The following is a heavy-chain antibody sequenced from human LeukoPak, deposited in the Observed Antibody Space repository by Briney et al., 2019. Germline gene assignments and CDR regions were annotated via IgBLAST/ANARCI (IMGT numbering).Heavy chain of an antibody. Sequence: SETLSLTCAVYGGSFSGYYWGWIRQPPGKGLEWIGEINHSGSTNYNPSLKSRVTISVDTSKNQFSLKLSSVTAADTAVYYCARGPRGRPDYWGQGTLVTVSS. V-gene: IGHV4-34*01. CDR2: INHSGST. CDR1: GGSFSGYY. CDR3: ARGPRGRPDY. J-gene: IGHJ4*02. D-gene: IGHD3-16*01.